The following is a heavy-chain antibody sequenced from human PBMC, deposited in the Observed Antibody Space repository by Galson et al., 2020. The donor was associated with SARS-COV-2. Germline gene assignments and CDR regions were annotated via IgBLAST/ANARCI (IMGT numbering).Heavy chain of an antibody. Sequence: ASETLSLTCAVSGDSISSSHWWPWVRQPPGTGLEWIGEIYHSGSTNYNPSLKSRVTISVDKPKNQFSLKLSSVTAADTAMYYCARGHVVVVPAAIADYFDYWGQGTLVTVSS. V-gene: IGHV4-4*02. CDR1: GDSISSSHW. CDR2: IYHSGST. CDR3: ARGHVVVVPAAIADYFDY. J-gene: IGHJ4*02. D-gene: IGHD2-2*01.